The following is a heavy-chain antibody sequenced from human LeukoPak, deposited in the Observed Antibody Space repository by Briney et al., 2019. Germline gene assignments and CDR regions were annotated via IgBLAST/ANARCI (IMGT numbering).Heavy chain of an antibody. CDR2: IRFDGSNK. D-gene: IGHD3-10*01. Sequence: GGSQRLSCVASGFTFSDYGMHWVRQAPGKGLEWVAFIRFDGSNKYYADSVKGRFTISRDNSKNTLFLQMSSLTAGDTAVYYCPTPSSLRYGSGSPDYWGQGTLVTVSS. CDR1: GFTFSDYG. CDR3: PTPSSLRYGSGSPDY. J-gene: IGHJ4*02. V-gene: IGHV3-30*02.